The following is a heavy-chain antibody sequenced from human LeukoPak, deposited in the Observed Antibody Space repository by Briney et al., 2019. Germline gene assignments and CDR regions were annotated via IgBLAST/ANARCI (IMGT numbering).Heavy chain of an antibody. D-gene: IGHD3-16*01. CDR1: GGSISSGSYY. CDR2: IYTSGST. Sequence: SSQTLSLTCTVSGGSISSGSYYWSWVRQPAGKGLEWIGRIYTSGSTNYNPPLKSRVTISVDTSKNQFSLKLSSVTAADTAVYYCARDRLSGRLGELPSWDWGQGTLVTVSS. CDR3: ARDRLSGRLGELPSWD. J-gene: IGHJ4*02. V-gene: IGHV4-61*02.